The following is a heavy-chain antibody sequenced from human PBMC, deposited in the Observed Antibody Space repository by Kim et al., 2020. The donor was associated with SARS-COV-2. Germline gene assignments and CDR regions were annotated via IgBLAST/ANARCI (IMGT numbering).Heavy chain of an antibody. J-gene: IGHJ4*02. CDR1: GYSFSSYG. Sequence: ASVKVSCKTSGYSFSSYGINWVRQAPGQGLEWVGFINPKNGITDYAQTFQGRVTMTTDTSTSTAYLELRCLRSDDTATYFCGRNLDRGIIGATHSNGIWGQGTLVTVSS. V-gene: IGHV1-18*01. CDR3: GRNLDRGIIGATHSNGI. CDR2: INPKNGIT. D-gene: IGHD1-26*01.